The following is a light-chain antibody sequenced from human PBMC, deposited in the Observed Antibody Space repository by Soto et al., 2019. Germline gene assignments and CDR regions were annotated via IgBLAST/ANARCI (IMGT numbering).Light chain of an antibody. Sequence: DIQLTQSPSFLSASLGDRVTITCRASQGISSFLAWYQQKPGKVPKLLIYAASTLQGGVPSRFSGSGSGTQCILTISSLQPEDVATYYCQQIHTYPITFGQGTRLEI. CDR3: QQIHTYPIT. CDR1: QGISSF. CDR2: AAS. J-gene: IGKJ5*01. V-gene: IGKV1-9*01.